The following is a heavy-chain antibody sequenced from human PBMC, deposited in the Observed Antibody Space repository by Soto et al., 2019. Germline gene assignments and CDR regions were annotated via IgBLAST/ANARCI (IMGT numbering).Heavy chain of an antibody. J-gene: IGHJ6*02. CDR2: IIPIFGTA. V-gene: IGHV1-69*06. CDR3: ASWQAPYGMDV. CDR1: GGTFSSYA. Sequence: GPPVKVSCKASGGTFSSYAISWVRQAPGQGLEWMGGIIPIFGTANYAQKFQGRVTITADKSTSTAYMELSSLRSEDTAVYYCASWQAPYGMDVWGQGTTVTVSS.